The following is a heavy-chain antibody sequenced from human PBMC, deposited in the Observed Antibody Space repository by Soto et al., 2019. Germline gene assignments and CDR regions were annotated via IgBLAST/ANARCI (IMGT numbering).Heavy chain of an antibody. CDR1: GGSFSGYY. CDR2: INHSGST. D-gene: IGHD2-15*01. Sequence: PSETLSLTCAVYGGSFSGYYWSWIRQPPGKGLEWIGEINHSGSTNYNPSLKSRVTISVDTSKNQFSLKLSSVTAADTAVHYCARARGILGYCSGGSCPKVYYFDYWGQGTLVTVS. V-gene: IGHV4-34*01. CDR3: ARARGILGYCSGGSCPKVYYFDY. J-gene: IGHJ4*02.